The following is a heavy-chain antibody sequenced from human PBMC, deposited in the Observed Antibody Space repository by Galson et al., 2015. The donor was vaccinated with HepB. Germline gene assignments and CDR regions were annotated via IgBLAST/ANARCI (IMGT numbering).Heavy chain of an antibody. D-gene: IGHD4-17*01. CDR2: IRSSGTTM. J-gene: IGHJ2*01. Sequence: SLRLYCAASGFTFRDYFMTWIRQAPGKGLEWVSYIRSSGTTMYYADSVKGRSTISRDNAKNSLYLQMNSLRAEVTAVYYCARAHYDGDYVYWYSDLWGRGILVTVSS. CDR3: ARAHYDGDYVYWYSDL. V-gene: IGHV3-11*01. CDR1: GFTFRDYF.